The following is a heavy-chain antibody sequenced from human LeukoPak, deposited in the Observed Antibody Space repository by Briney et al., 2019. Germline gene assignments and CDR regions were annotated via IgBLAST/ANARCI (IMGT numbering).Heavy chain of an antibody. CDR2: IYYSGST. J-gene: IGHJ2*01. CDR1: GGSISSGGYY. D-gene: IGHD3-10*01. V-gene: IGHV4-31*03. CDR3: ARLGGSGSYYNVMGMNYWYFDL. Sequence: SSQTLSLTCTVSGGSISSGGYYWSWIRQHPGKGLEWIGYIYYSGSTYYNPSLKSRVTISVDTSKNQFSLKLSSVTAADTAVYYCARLGGSGSYYNVMGMNYWYFDLWGRGTLVTVSS.